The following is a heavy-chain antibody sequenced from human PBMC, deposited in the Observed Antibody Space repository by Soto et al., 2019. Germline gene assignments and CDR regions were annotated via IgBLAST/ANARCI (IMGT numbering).Heavy chain of an antibody. V-gene: IGHV1-18*04. CDR2: ISAYNGNT. CDR3: ARNPYNWNFGCCGEYQLYASDI. Sequence: ASVKVSCKASGYTFTSYGISWVRQAPGQGLEWMGWISAYNGNTNYAQKLQGRVTMTTDTSTSTAYMELTSLRSDDTAVYYCARNPYNWNFGCCGEYQLYASDIWG. J-gene: IGHJ3*02. CDR1: GYTFTSYG. D-gene: IGHD1-7*01.